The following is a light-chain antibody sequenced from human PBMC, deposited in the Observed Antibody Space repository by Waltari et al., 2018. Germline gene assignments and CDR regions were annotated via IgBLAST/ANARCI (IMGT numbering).Light chain of an antibody. V-gene: IGKV3-20*01. J-gene: IGKJ1*01. Sequence: EIVLTQSPGTLSLSSGERATLSCRSSEGISKYLAWYQKKPGQAPRLLIYHASRRATGIPDRFSGSGSGTDFSLTISRLEPEDFAVYYCQHYESLPVTFGQGTKVEIK. CDR1: EGISKY. CDR2: HAS. CDR3: QHYESLPVT.